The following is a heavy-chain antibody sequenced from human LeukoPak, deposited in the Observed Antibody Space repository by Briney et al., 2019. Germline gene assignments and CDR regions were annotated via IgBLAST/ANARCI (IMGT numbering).Heavy chain of an antibody. CDR2: ITSSSSYI. CDR1: GFTFSSYN. CDR3: ARDPYSGGYGDYYYYYMYV. D-gene: IGHD1-26*01. Sequence: GGSLRLSCAASGFTFSSYNMNWVRQAPGKGLEWVSSITSSSSYIYYADSVKGRFTISRDNAKNSLYLQINSLRAEDTAVYYCARDPYSGGYGDYYYYYMYVWGKGTTVTISS. V-gene: IGHV3-21*01. J-gene: IGHJ6*03.